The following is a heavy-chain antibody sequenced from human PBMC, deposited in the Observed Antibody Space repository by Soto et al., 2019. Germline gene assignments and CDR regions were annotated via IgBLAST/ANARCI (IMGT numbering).Heavy chain of an antibody. V-gene: IGHV3-15*07. J-gene: IGHJ4*02. CDR1: GLTFSNAE. D-gene: IGHD6-19*01. CDR2: IKSKSDGGAT. Sequence: EVQLVESGGGLVKPGGSLRLSCAASGLTFSNAEMTWVRQAPGKGLEWVGRIKSKSDGGATDYAAPVKGRFTISRDDSEKMLYLQMSSLKTEDTAVYYCTTNGGGRGWPYWGQGTLVTVSS. CDR3: TTNGGGRGWPY.